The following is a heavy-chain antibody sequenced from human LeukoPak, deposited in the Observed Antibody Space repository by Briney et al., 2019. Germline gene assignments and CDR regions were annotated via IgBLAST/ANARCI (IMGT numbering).Heavy chain of an antibody. CDR2: IYYSGST. Sequence: PSETLSLTCTVSGGSISSSSYYWGWIRQPPGKGLEWIGSIYYSGSTYYNPSLKSRVTISVDTSKNQFSLKLSSVTAADTAVYYCARMGLSYCSGVHCFSIDHWGQGTLVTVSS. CDR1: GGSISSSSYY. D-gene: IGHD2-15*01. V-gene: IGHV4-39*07. J-gene: IGHJ5*02. CDR3: ARMGLSYCSGVHCFSIDH.